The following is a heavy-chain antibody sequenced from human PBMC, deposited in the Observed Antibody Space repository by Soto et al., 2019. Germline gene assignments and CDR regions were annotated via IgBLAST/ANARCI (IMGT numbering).Heavy chain of an antibody. J-gene: IGHJ4*02. V-gene: IGHV4-59*01. CDR2: IYYSGST. CDR1: GGSISSYY. D-gene: IGHD3-3*01. CDR3: ARDFYSDFWSGYYDY. Sequence: SETLSLTCTVSGGSISSYYWSWIRQPPGKGLEWIRYIYYSGSTNYNPSLKSRVTISVDTSKNQFSLKLSSVTAADTAVYYCARDFYSDFWSGYYDYWGQGTLVTVS.